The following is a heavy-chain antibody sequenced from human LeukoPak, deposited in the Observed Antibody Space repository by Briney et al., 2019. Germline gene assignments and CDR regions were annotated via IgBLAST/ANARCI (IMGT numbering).Heavy chain of an antibody. CDR3: AAGVVVAATLLY. J-gene: IGHJ4*02. V-gene: IGHV4-31*03. CDR2: IYYSGST. D-gene: IGHD2-15*01. CDR1: GGSISSGGYY. Sequence: LQTLSLTCTVSGGSISSGGYYWSWIRQHPGKGLEWIGYIYYSGSTYYNPSLKSRVTISVDTSKNQFSLKLSSVTAADTAVYYCAAGVVVAATLLYWGQGTLVTVSS.